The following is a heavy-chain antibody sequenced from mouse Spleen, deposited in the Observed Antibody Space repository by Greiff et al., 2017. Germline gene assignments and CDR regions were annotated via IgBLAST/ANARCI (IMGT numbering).Heavy chain of an antibody. Sequence: VQLQQPGAELVKPGASVKLSCKASGYTFTSYYMYWVKQRPGQGLEWIGGINPSNGGTNFNEKFKSKATLTVDKSSSTAYMQLSSLTSEDSAVYYCTRDYYGSRYAMDYWGQGTSVTVSS. J-gene: IGHJ4*01. D-gene: IGHD1-1*01. CDR3: TRDYYGSRYAMDY. CDR2: INPSNGGT. V-gene: IGHV1S81*02. CDR1: GYTFTSYY.